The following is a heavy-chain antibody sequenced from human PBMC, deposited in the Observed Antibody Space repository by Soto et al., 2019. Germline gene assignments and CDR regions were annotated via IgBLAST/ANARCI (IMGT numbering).Heavy chain of an antibody. CDR3: AREGRGSSSSVLGY. CDR2: IDSSGRTR. Sequence: QVQLVESGGGLVKPGGSLRLSCEASGFRFSDYDMCWIRQAPGKGLEWISSIDSSGRTRFYADSVKGRFTISRDNAKNQLCLQMNSLRAEDMAVYYCAREGRGSSSSVLGYWGQGTLVTVSS. J-gene: IGHJ4*02. D-gene: IGHD6-6*01. V-gene: IGHV3-11*01. CDR1: GFRFSDYD.